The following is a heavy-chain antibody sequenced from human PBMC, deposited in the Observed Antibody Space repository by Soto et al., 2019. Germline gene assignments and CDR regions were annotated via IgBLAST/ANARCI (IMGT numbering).Heavy chain of an antibody. J-gene: IGHJ4*02. CDR1: GYTFTSYG. CDR2: ISVYKGNT. V-gene: IGHV1-18*01. Sequence: ASVKVSCKTSGYTFTSYGITWVRQAPGQGLEWMGWISVYKGNTIYEQKVQDRVTLTTDRATSTAYMELRSLRSDDTAVYYCARDSNRKWTDSPRDSSDQWGQGNLVTVSS. D-gene: IGHD6-13*01. CDR3: ARDSNRKWTDSPRDSSDQ.